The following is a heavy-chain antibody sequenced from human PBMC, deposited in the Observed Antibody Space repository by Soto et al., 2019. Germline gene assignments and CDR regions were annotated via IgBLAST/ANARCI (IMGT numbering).Heavy chain of an antibody. D-gene: IGHD5-12*01. CDR1: GGTFSNYP. V-gene: IGHV1-69*05. CDR2: IIPIFGTV. CDR3: ARGNHRWLQLWYFDL. J-gene: IGHJ2*01. Sequence: QVQLVQSGAEVKKPGSSVKVSSKASGGTFSNYPISWVRQAPGQGLEWMGGIIPIFGTVNYAQKFQGRVTXTXXXSXXTAYMELSSLRSEDTAVYYCARGNHRWLQLWYFDLWGRGTLVTVSS.